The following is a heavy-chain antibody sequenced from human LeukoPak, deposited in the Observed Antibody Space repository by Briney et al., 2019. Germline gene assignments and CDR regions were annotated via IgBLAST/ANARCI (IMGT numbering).Heavy chain of an antibody. J-gene: IGHJ3*02. V-gene: IGHV3-69-1*01. CDR2: ISSSSTI. CDR3: ARDSPQALAILHAFDI. CDR1: GFTFSGYT. Sequence: PGGSLRLSCAASGFTFSGYTMNWVRQAPGKGPEWVSKISSSSTIYYADSVKGRFTISRDNAKNSLYLQMNSLRAEDTAVYYCARDSPQALAILHAFDIWGHGTMVTVSS. D-gene: IGHD5-12*01.